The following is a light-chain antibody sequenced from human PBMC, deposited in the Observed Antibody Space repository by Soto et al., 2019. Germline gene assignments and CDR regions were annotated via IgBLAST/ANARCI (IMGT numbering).Light chain of an antibody. V-gene: IGKV3-20*01. Sequence: EIVLTQSPGTLSLSPGERATLSCRASQSVSSSYLAWYQQKPGQAPRLLIYGASSRATGIPDRFSGSGSGRAFTLTISRLEPEDFAVYYCQQYGSSAYTFGQGTKLEIK. CDR1: QSVSSSY. CDR2: GAS. J-gene: IGKJ2*01. CDR3: QQYGSSAYT.